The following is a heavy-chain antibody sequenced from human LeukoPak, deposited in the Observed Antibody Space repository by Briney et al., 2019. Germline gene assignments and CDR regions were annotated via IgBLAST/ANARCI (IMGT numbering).Heavy chain of an antibody. CDR2: IYPTASDT. J-gene: IGHJ5*02. D-gene: IGHD5-18*01. Sequence: GESLKISCQASGYSFTSYWIGWVRQVPGKGLEWMGIIYPTASDTKYSPSFQGQVTISTDQSISTAYLQWSSLKASDTAIYYCARKNPTALRNNWFDPWGQGTLVTVSS. CDR1: GYSFTSYW. V-gene: IGHV5-51*01. CDR3: ARKNPTALRNNWFDP.